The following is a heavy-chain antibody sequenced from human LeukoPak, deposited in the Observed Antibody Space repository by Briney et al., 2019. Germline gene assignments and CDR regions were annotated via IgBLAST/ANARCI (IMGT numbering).Heavy chain of an antibody. V-gene: IGHV3-66*01. CDR1: GFTVSSNY. CDR3: AREDYDFWSGYSKEENWFDP. Sequence: GGSLRLSCAASGFTVSSNYMSWVRQAPGKGLEWVSVIYSGGSTYYADSVKGRFTISRDNSKNTLYLQMNSLRAEDTAVYYCAREDYDFWSGYSKEENWFDPWGQGTLVTVSS. CDR2: IYSGGST. D-gene: IGHD3-3*01. J-gene: IGHJ5*02.